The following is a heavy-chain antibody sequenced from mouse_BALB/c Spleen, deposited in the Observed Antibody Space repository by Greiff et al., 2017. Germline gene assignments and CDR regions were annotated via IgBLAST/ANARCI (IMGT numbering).Heavy chain of an antibody. CDR1: GFSLTSYG. CDR3: ARNGGRLHWYFDV. CDR2: IWSGGST. J-gene: IGHJ1*01. V-gene: IGHV2-2*02. D-gene: IGHD1-2*01. Sequence: QVTLKESGPGLVQPSQSLSITCTVSGFSLTSYGVHWVRQSPGKGLEWLGVIWSGGSTDYNAAFISRLSISKDNSKSQVFFKMNSLQANDTAIYYCARNGGRLHWYFDVWGAGTTVTVSS.